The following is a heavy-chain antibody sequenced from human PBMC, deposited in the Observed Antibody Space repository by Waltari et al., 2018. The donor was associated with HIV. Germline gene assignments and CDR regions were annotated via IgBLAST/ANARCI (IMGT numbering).Heavy chain of an antibody. CDR2: IIPIFGTA. CDR1: GGTFSSYA. D-gene: IGHD6-13*01. CDR3: ARDRRIGAAGDYYYGMDV. V-gene: IGHV1-69*01. Sequence: QVQLVQSGAEVKKPGSSVKVSCKASGGTFSSYAISWVRQAPGPGLEWMGGIIPIFGTANYAQKFQGRVTITADESTSTAYMELSSLRSEDTAVYYCARDRRIGAAGDYYYGMDVWGQGTTVTVSS. J-gene: IGHJ6*02.